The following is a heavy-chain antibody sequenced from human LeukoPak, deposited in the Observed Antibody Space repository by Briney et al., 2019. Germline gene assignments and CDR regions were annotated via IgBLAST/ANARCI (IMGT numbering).Heavy chain of an antibody. CDR1: GYSISSGYY. V-gene: IGHV4-38-2*01. CDR2: IHHTGGT. Sequence: SETLSLTCAVSGYSISSGYYWGWIRQPPGKGLEFIGSIHHTGGTHHNPSLKSRVTMSMDTSRNQISLKLSFVTAADTAVYYCARYGSGLDDCWGQGTLVTVSS. D-gene: IGHD3-10*01. CDR3: ARYGSGLDDC. J-gene: IGHJ4*02.